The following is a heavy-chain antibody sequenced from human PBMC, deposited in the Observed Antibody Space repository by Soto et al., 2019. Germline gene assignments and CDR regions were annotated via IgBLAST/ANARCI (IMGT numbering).Heavy chain of an antibody. CDR1: GGSISTYY. D-gene: IGHD6-13*01. CDR2: IDTSGNT. CDR3: ARYSSNWFQTEGMDV. Sequence: ETLSLTCTVSGGSISTYYWSWIRQPAGKGLEWIGRIDTSGNTNYNPSRKSRVTMSVDTSKKQFSLKLTSVTAAVTAVYYCARYSSNWFQTEGMDVWGQGTTVTVSS. V-gene: IGHV4-4*07. J-gene: IGHJ6*02.